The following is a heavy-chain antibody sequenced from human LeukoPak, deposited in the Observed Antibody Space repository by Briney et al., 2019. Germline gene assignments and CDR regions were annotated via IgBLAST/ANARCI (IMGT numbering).Heavy chain of an antibody. CDR1: GRSFSGYY. CDR2: INHSGST. V-gene: IGHV4-34*01. D-gene: IGHD3-10*01. CDR3: ARESRVRGVIIRRGNWFDP. J-gene: IGHJ5*02. Sequence: SETLSLTCALYGRSFSGYYWRWIRHPPGKGLEWIGEINHSGSTNSNPSLKSRVTISVDTSKNQFSLKLSSVNAADTAGYYCARESRVRGVIIRRGNWFDPWGQGTLVTVSS.